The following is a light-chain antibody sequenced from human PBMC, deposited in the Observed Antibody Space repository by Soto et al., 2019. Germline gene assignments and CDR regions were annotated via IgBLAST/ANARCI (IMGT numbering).Light chain of an antibody. Sequence: EIVLTQSPGTLSLSPGERATLSCRASQSVSSSYLAWYQQKPGQAPRLLIYGASSRATGIPDRFSGSASGTDFTHTISRLEPEDFAVYYCQQYGSSPLITFGQGTRLEIK. V-gene: IGKV3-20*01. CDR2: GAS. CDR1: QSVSSSY. CDR3: QQYGSSPLIT. J-gene: IGKJ5*01.